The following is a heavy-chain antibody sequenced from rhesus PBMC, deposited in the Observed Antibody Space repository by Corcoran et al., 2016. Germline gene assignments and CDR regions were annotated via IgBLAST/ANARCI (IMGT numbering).Heavy chain of an antibody. CDR3: ARVGSSWSEWDTVGTEWYFDL. CDR2: IYGSGGSN. J-gene: IGHJ2*01. D-gene: IGHD5-42*01. V-gene: IGHV4S14*01. CDR1: GYSISSGYY. Sequence: QVQLQESGPGLVKPSETLSLTCAVPGYSISSGYYWCWIRQPPGKGLEWIGGIYGSGGSNYLNPSLKSRVTLSVDTSKNQFSLKLSSVTAADTAVYYCARVGSSWSEWDTVGTEWYFDLWGPGTPITISS.